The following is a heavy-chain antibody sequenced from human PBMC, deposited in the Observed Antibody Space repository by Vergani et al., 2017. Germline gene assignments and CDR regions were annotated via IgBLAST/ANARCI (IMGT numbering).Heavy chain of an antibody. Sequence: QVTLNESGPALVKPTQTLTLTCTFSGFSLNSAGMRVSWIRQPPGKALEWLARVEWDDDKFYSTSLKTRLTISKDISKNQVVLTMTNMDPVDTATYYCARGYCSGVSCYSDYWGQGTLVTVSS. CDR2: VEWDDDK. CDR1: GFSLNSAGMR. D-gene: IGHD2-15*01. J-gene: IGHJ4*02. V-gene: IGHV2-70*04. CDR3: ARGYCSGVSCYSDY.